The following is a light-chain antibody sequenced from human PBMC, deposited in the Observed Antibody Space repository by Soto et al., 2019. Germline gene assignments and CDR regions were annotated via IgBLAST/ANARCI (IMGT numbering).Light chain of an antibody. CDR3: QQYHRYST. Sequence: DIQMTQSPSTLSASVGDRVTITCPASQSISAWLAWYQQKPGKAPNLLIYDVSTLDSGVPSRFSGSASGTEFTLTISSLESDDFATHYCQQYHRYSTFGQGTRVDIK. J-gene: IGKJ1*01. V-gene: IGKV1-5*01. CDR1: QSISAW. CDR2: DVS.